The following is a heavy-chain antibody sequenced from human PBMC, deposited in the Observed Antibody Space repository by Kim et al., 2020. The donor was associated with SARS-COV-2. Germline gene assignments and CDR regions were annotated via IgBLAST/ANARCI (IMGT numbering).Heavy chain of an antibody. V-gene: IGHV4-39*01. CDR3: ARLRSSSGSYFDY. J-gene: IGHJ4*02. Sequence: YNPTLESRVTISVDTSKNQFSLKLSSVTAADTAVYYCARLRSSSGSYFDYWGQGTLVTVSS. D-gene: IGHD1-26*01.